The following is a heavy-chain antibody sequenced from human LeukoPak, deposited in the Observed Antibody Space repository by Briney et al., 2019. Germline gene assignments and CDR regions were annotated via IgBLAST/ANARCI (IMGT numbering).Heavy chain of an antibody. V-gene: IGHV3-7*01. CDR3: ARDNIAAAGKGFDY. CDR2: IKEDGSTK. J-gene: IGHJ4*02. Sequence: PGGSLRLSCAASGFTFSNYWMSWVRQAPGKGLEWVANIKEDGSTKYYVDSVKGRFTISRDNSKNTLYLQMNSLRAEDTAVYYCARDNIAAAGKGFDYWGQGTLVTVSS. D-gene: IGHD6-13*01. CDR1: GFTFSNYW.